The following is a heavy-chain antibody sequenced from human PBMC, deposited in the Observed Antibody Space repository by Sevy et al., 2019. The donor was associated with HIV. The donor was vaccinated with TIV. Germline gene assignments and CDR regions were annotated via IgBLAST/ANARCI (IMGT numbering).Heavy chain of an antibody. CDR3: ITDPAYRGYDEEVINYYFYGMDV. CDR1: GFTFSSAW. CDR2: IKSEFDGGAI. J-gene: IGHJ6*02. D-gene: IGHD5-12*01. Sequence: GGSLRLSCTASGFTFSSAWMSWVRQAPGKGLEWVGRIKSEFDGGAIDYAAPVKGRFSIPREDSKKTVYLQMNSLKTEDTAVYYCITDPAYRGYDEEVINYYFYGMDVWGQGTTVTVSS. V-gene: IGHV3-15*01.